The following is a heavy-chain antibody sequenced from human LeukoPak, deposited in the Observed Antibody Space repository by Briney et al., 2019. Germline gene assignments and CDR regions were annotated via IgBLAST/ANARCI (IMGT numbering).Heavy chain of an antibody. CDR1: GGSISSSSYY. CDR2: IYYSGST. V-gene: IGHV4-39*01. Sequence: SSETLFLTCTVSGGSISSSSYYWGWIRQPPGKGLEWIGSIYYSGSTYYNPSLKSRVTISVDTSKNQFSLKLSSVTAADTAVYYCASRSGWYYPDYWGQGTLVTVSS. D-gene: IGHD6-19*01. CDR3: ASRSGWYYPDY. J-gene: IGHJ4*02.